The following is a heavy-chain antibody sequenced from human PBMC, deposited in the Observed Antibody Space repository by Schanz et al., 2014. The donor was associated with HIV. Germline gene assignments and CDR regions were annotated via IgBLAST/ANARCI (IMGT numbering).Heavy chain of an antibody. V-gene: IGHV3-33*01. CDR3: ARGRNAMDV. CDR1: GFTFSSSG. J-gene: IGHJ6*02. Sequence: QVQLVESGGGVVQPGRSLRLSCTASGFTFSSSGMHWVRQAPGKGLEWVAVIWYDGSNKYYADSVKGRFTISRDNSNNTLYLQMNSLTVDDTAVYYCARGRNAMDVWGQGTTVSVSS. CDR2: IWYDGSNK.